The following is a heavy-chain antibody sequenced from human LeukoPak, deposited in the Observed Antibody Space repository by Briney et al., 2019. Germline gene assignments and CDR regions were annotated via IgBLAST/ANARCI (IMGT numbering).Heavy chain of an antibody. J-gene: IGHJ4*02. Sequence: GGSLRLSCAASGFTFSHYEMNWVRQAPEKGLEWISFISSSGSTTYYADSVKGRFTISRDNAKNSLYLQMNSLRAEDTAVYYFARVYGIWGSGNYYFDFWGQGTLVTVSS. V-gene: IGHV3-48*03. D-gene: IGHD3-10*01. CDR1: GFTFSHYE. CDR3: ARVYGIWGSGNYYFDF. CDR2: ISSSGSTT.